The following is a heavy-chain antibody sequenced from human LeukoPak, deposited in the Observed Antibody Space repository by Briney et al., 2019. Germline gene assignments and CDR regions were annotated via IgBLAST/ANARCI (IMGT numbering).Heavy chain of an antibody. J-gene: IGHJ4*02. Sequence: GGSLRLSCVASGLTLSNYDTTWVRQAPGKGLEYVSSIGSGGYRFYGGSVKGRFSIPRDNSQNTVYLQMNSLRGEDTAIYFCATKLPDASSYFDFWGQGILVTVSS. V-gene: IGHV3-23*01. D-gene: IGHD6-6*01. CDR3: ATKLPDASSYFDF. CDR1: GLTLSNYD. CDR2: SIGSGGYR.